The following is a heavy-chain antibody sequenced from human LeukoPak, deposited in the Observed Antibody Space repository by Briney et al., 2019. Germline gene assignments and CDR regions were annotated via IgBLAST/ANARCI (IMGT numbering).Heavy chain of an antibody. D-gene: IGHD3-10*01. CDR1: GGSISSGSYY. Sequence: SETLSLTCTVSGGSISSGSYYWSWIRQPAGKGLEWIGRIYTSGSTNYNPSLKSRVTISVDTSKNQFSLKLSSVTAADTAVYYCARAVTSWVSGGFDYWGQGTLVTVSS. V-gene: IGHV4-61*02. CDR3: ARAVTSWVSGGFDY. J-gene: IGHJ4*02. CDR2: IYTSGST.